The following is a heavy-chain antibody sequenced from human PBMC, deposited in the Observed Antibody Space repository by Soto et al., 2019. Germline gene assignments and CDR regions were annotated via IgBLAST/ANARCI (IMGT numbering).Heavy chain of an antibody. D-gene: IGHD6-13*01. CDR2: IRGNGAAT. CDR3: AKSPTSNYGSSWYFYFDS. Sequence: EVQLLETGGGSVQPGGSLRLSCAASGFTFSNYAMNWVRQAPGKGLEWVASIRGNGAATYYAGSVRGRFTISRDNSKNTLYLQMRSLRADDTAVYYCAKSPTSNYGSSWYFYFDSWGQGTMATVSS. CDR1: GFTFSNYA. V-gene: IGHV3-23*01. J-gene: IGHJ4*02.